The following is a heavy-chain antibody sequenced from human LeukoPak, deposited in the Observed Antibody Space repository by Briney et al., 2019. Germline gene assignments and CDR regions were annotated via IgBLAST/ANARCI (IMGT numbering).Heavy chain of an antibody. Sequence: SVKVSCKASGGTFSSYAISWVRQAPGQGLEWMGGIIPIFGTANYAQKFQGRVTITADESTSTAYMELSSLRSEDTAVYYCARDLSGVWSGYYAPLDNWFDPWGQGTLVTISS. J-gene: IGHJ5*02. CDR1: GGTFSSYA. CDR2: IIPIFGTA. V-gene: IGHV1-69*13. D-gene: IGHD3-3*01. CDR3: ARDLSGVWSGYYAPLDNWFDP.